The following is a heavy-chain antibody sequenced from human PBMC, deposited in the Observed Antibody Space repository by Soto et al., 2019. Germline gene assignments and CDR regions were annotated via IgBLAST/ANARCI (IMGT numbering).Heavy chain of an antibody. J-gene: IGHJ6*02. D-gene: IGHD3-10*01. CDR3: ASSGSGIYYGMDV. CDR2: IYHSGST. Sequence: SETLSLTCAVSGGSISSSNWWSWVRQPPGKGLEWIGEIYHSGSTNYNPSLKSRVTISVDKSKNQFSLKLSSVTAADTAVYYCASSGSGIYYGMDVWGQGTTVIVSS. V-gene: IGHV4-4*02. CDR1: GGSISSSNW.